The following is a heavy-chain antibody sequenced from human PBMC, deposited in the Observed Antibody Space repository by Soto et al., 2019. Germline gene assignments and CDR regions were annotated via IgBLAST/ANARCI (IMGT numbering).Heavy chain of an antibody. CDR1: GGSFSGYY. CDR2: INHSGST. Sequence: QVQLQQWGAGLLKPSETLSLTCAVYGGSFSGYYWSWIRQPPGKGLEWIGEINHSGSTNYNPSLKSRVTIXVXTXXNQFSLKLISVTAADTAVYYCAREKPYSSSWYHDYWGQGTLVTVSS. J-gene: IGHJ4*02. CDR3: AREKPYSSSWYHDY. V-gene: IGHV4-34*01. D-gene: IGHD6-13*01.